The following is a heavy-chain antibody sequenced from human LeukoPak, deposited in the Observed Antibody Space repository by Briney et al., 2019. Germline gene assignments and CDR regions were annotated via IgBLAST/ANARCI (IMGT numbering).Heavy chain of an antibody. J-gene: IGHJ4*02. CDR3: ARIGYSSSCFDY. D-gene: IGHD6-13*01. CDR2: IKQDGSQK. CDR1: GFTFSSYW. V-gene: IGHV3-7*01. Sequence: PGGSLRLSCAASGFTFSSYWVSWVRQAPGKGLEWMANIKQDGSQKYYVDSVKGRFTISRDNAKNSLYLQMNSLRGEDTAVYYCARIGYSSSCFDYWGQGTLVTVPS.